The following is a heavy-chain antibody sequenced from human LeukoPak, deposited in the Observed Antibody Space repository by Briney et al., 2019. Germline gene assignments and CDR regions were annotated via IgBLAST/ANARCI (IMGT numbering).Heavy chain of an antibody. J-gene: IGHJ4*02. V-gene: IGHV3-23*01. CDR3: ARAALPADYYDSSGYYSLDY. CDR2: VSGSGGST. CDR1: GFTFSSYA. D-gene: IGHD3-22*01. Sequence: GGSLRLSCAASGFTFSSYAMSWVRQAPGKGLEWVSGVSGSGGSTYYADSVKGRFTISRDNAKNSLYLQMNSLRAEDTAVYYCARAALPADYYDSSGYYSLDYWGQGTLVTVSS.